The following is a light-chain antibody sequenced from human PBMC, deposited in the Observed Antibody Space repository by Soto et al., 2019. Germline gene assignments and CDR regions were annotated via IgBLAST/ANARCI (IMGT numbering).Light chain of an antibody. J-gene: IGKJ4*01. V-gene: IGKV1-16*01. CDR3: QQYNSYPLT. CDR1: QDIKNY. Sequence: DIQMTQSPSSLSASVGDRVTITCRASQDIKNYLAWYQQKPGKAPKSLIYAASNLQSGVPSRFSGSGSGTDFTLTINNLQPEDFATYYCQQYNSYPLTFGGGTKVDIK. CDR2: AAS.